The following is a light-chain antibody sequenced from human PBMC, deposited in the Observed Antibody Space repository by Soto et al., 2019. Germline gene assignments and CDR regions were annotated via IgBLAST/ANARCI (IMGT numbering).Light chain of an antibody. Sequence: EIVLTQSPGTLSLSPGERATLSCRASQSVGSNYLAWYQQTPGQAPRLLIHGASTRATGIPDRVIGSGSGTDFTLTLSRLESEDSAVYYCHQYASSPLTFGQGTLLEIK. J-gene: IGKJ5*01. CDR2: GAS. V-gene: IGKV3-20*01. CDR3: HQYASSPLT. CDR1: QSVGSNY.